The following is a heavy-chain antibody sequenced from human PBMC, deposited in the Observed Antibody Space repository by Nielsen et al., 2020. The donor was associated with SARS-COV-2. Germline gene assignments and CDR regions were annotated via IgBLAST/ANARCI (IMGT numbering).Heavy chain of an antibody. V-gene: IGHV5-51*01. CDR1: GYSFTNYW. CDR2: IYPADSDT. CDR3: ARHTRSSSSFYYYYYMDV. D-gene: IGHD6-6*01. J-gene: IGHJ6*03. Sequence: GESLKISCKASGYSFTNYWIGWVRQMPGKGLECVGIIYPADSDTRYSPSFQGQVTISADKSISTAYLQWSSLKASDTAKYYCARHTRSSSSFYYYYYMDVWGKGTTVTVSS.